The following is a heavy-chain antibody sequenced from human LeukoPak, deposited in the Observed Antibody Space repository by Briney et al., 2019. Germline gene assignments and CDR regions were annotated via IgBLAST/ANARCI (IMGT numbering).Heavy chain of an antibody. Sequence: GGSLRLSCAASGFTFSSYGMHWVCQAPGKGLEWVAVISYDGSNKYYADSVKGRFTISRDNSKNTLYLQMNSLRAEDTAVYYCSSYASYDSSGLDAFDIWGQGTMVTVSS. V-gene: IGHV3-30*03. CDR2: ISYDGSNK. D-gene: IGHD3-22*01. J-gene: IGHJ3*02. CDR3: SSYASYDSSGLDAFDI. CDR1: GFTFSSYG.